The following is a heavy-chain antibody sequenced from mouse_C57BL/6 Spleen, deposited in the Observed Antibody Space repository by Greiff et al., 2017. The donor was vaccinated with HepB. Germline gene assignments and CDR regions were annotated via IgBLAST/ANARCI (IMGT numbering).Heavy chain of an antibody. CDR1: GFTFSSYA. CDR2: ISSGGDYI. V-gene: IGHV5-9-1*02. J-gene: IGHJ4*01. D-gene: IGHD2-1*01. CDR3: TRERGIYYGLPGGDY. Sequence: EVKLVESGEGLVKPGGSLKLSCAASGFTFSSYAMSWVRQTPEKRLEWVAYISSGGDYIYYADTVKGRFTISRDNARNTLYLQMSSLKSEDTAMYYCTRERGIYYGLPGGDYWGQGTSVTVSS.